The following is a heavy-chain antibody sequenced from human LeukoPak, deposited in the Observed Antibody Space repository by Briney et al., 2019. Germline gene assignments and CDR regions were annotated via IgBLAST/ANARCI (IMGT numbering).Heavy chain of an antibody. J-gene: IGHJ5*02. D-gene: IGHD5-24*01. CDR1: GGSISSSSYY. V-gene: IGHV4-39*01. Sequence: SETLSLTCTVSGGSISSSSYYWGWIRQPPGKGLEWIGSIYYSGSTYSNPSLKSRVTISVDTSKNQFSLKLSSVTAADTAVYYCARHVVTGFRDGYNAWGQGTLVTVSS. CDR2: IYYSGST. CDR3: ARHVVTGFRDGYNA.